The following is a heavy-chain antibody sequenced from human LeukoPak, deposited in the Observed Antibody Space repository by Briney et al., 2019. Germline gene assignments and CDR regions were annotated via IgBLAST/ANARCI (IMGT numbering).Heavy chain of an antibody. Sequence: PSETLSLTCTVSGGSISSYYWSWIRQPAGSGLEWIGRIYTSGSTKYNPSLKSRVTISVDKSKNQFSLKLSSVTAADTAVYYCARDYSDAFDIWGQGTMVTVSS. V-gene: IGHV4-4*07. D-gene: IGHD2-15*01. CDR3: ARDYSDAFDI. CDR1: GGSISSYY. J-gene: IGHJ3*02. CDR2: IYTSGST.